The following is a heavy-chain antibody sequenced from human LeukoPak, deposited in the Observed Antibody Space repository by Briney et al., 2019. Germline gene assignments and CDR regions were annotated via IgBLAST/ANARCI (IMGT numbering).Heavy chain of an antibody. D-gene: IGHD2-2*01. J-gene: IGHJ5*02. CDR2: ISYDGSNK. Sequence: GRSLRLSCAASGFTFSSYAIYWVRQAPGKGLEWVAAISYDGSNKYYADSVKGRFTISRDNSKNTLYLQMNSLRAEDTAVYYCARAVGCSSTSCRSNWFDPWGQGTLITVSS. CDR3: ARAVGCSSTSCRSNWFDP. V-gene: IGHV3-30-3*01. CDR1: GFTFSSYA.